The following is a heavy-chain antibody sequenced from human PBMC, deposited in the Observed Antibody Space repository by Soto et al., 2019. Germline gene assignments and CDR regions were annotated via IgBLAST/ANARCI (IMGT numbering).Heavy chain of an antibody. CDR1: GVAYSSTA. Sequence: TSVKVFCKDSGVAYSSTAVQWGRQARGQRLEWIGWIVVGSGNTNYAQKFQERVTITRDMSTSTAYMELSSLRSEDTAVYYCAAGEKALKHDYWGQGTLVTVSS. CDR2: IVVGSGNT. V-gene: IGHV1-58*01. J-gene: IGHJ4*02. CDR3: AAGEKALKHDY.